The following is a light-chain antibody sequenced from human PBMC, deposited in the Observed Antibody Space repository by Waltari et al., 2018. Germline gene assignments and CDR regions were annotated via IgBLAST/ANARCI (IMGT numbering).Light chain of an antibody. CDR1: QSIDNF. Sequence: EIVLTQSPATLSLSPGERATLYCRASQSIDNFLAWYQQKPGQAPRLLVYDSSNMATDSPARFSVSGSGTDFTLTISSLEPEDFAVYYCQQRSGWPPTFGGGTKVDI. J-gene: IGKJ4*01. V-gene: IGKV3-11*01. CDR3: QQRSGWPPT. CDR2: DSS.